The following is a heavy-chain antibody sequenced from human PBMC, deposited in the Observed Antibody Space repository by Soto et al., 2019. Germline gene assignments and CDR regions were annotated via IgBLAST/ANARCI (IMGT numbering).Heavy chain of an antibody. Sequence: QVQLQESGPGLVKPSQTLSLTCTVSGGSISSGGYYWSWIRQHPGKGLEWIGYIYYSGSTYYNPSLGSGVTISVDESKNRFSLKLSCVTAADTGEYYCARYYYGSGSYGYYYYMDVWGKGSTVTVSS. V-gene: IGHV4-31*03. J-gene: IGHJ6*03. CDR3: ARYYYGSGSYGYYYYMDV. CDR1: GGSISSGGYY. D-gene: IGHD3-10*01. CDR2: IYYSGST.